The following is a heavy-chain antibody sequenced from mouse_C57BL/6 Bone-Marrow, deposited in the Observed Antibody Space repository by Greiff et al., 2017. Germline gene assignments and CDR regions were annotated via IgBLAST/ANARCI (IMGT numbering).Heavy chain of an antibody. Sequence: VQLQQSGPELVKPGASVKISCKASGYTFTDYYMNWVKQSHGKSLEWIGEINPNNGGTSYNQKFKGKATLTVDKSSSTAYMELRSLTSEDSAVYDGARLYYYGSSYGYFDVWGTGTTVTVSS. CDR3: ARLYYYGSSYGYFDV. CDR2: INPNNGGT. CDR1: GYTFTDYY. J-gene: IGHJ1*03. V-gene: IGHV1-26*01. D-gene: IGHD1-1*01.